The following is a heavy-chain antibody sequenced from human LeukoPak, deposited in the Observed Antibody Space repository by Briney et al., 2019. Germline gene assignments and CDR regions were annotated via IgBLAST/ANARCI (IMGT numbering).Heavy chain of an antibody. CDR2: ISTKKGNI. CDR1: GYTFTSYG. D-gene: IGHD2-15*01. CDR3: ATDPVGYCSANGCYSVDY. Sequence: ASVKVSCKASGYTFTSYGISWVRQAPGQGLEWMGWISTKKGNINYAQKLQGRVTMTTDTSTSTAYMELRSLRSDDTAVYYCATDPVGYCSANGCYSVDYWGQGTLVTVSS. V-gene: IGHV1-18*01. J-gene: IGHJ4*02.